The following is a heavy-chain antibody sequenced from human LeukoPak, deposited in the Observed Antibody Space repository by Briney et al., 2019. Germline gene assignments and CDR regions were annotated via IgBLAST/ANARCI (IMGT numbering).Heavy chain of an antibody. D-gene: IGHD6-19*01. CDR3: ARSGYSSGWYRSYYFDY. Sequence: ASVKVSCKASGGTFSSYAISWVRQAPGQGLEWMGGIIPIFGTANYAQKFQGRVTITADESTSTAYMELSSLRSEDTAVCYCARSGYSSGWYRSYYFDYWGQGTLVTVSS. CDR1: GGTFSSYA. CDR2: IIPIFGTA. V-gene: IGHV1-69*13. J-gene: IGHJ4*02.